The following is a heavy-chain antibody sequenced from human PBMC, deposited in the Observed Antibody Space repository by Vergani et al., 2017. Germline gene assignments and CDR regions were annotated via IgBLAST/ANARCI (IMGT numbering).Heavy chain of an antibody. J-gene: IGHJ4*02. V-gene: IGHV3-23*01. CDR2: ISGSGGST. D-gene: IGHD6-13*01. CDR3: AKLSSSWHYFDY. CDR1: GFTFSSYV. Sequence: EVQLLESGGGLVQPGGSLRLSCAASGFTFSSYVMSWVRQAPGKGLEWVSAISGSGGSTYYADSVKGRFTISRDNSKNTLYLQMNSLRAEDTAVYYCAKLSSSWHYFDYWGQGTLVTVSS.